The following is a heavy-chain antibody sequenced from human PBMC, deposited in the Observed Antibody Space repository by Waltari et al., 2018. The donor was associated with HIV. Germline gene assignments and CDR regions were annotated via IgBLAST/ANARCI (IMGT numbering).Heavy chain of an antibody. CDR3: ASIVGATPDY. D-gene: IGHD1-26*01. J-gene: IGHJ4*02. CDR1: GFTFSDYY. CDR2: SSMSGITI. V-gene: IGHV3-11*01. Sequence: QVQLVESGGGLVKPGGSLRLSCAASGFTFSDYYMSWIRQAPGKGLEWFSYSSMSGITIYYADAVKVRFTISRDNAKNSLYLQMNSLRAEDTAVYYCASIVGATPDYWGQGTLVTVSS.